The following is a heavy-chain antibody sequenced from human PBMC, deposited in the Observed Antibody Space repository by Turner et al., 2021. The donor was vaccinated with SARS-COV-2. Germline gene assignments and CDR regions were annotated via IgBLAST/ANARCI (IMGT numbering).Heavy chain of an antibody. V-gene: IGHV4-39*01. CDR1: GGPISSSSYY. CDR3: ARRLVFQCTDDYSYYYGMDV. J-gene: IGHJ6*02. Sequence: LQLQESGPGLVKPSETLSLTCTVSGGPISSSSYYWGWIRQPPGKGLEWIGNIYYSWRTYYNPSLKSRVTISVDTSKNQFSLKLISVTATDTAVYYCARRLVFQCTDDYSYYYGMDVWVQGTTVTVSS. CDR2: IYYSWRT. D-gene: IGHD1-26*01.